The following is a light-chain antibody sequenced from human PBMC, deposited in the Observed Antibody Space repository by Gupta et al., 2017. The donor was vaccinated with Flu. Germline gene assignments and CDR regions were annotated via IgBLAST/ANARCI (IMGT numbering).Light chain of an antibody. CDR3: QSADSSGTYWV. J-gene: IGLJ3*02. CDR2: KDI. CDR1: VFPKQY. Sequence: SYELTQPPSVSVSPRQTARITCNGDVFPKQYVYWYQQKAGRAPVLLIYKDIERPSGIPLRFSGSISGTTGTLTISGVQPEDEADYYCQSADSSGTYWVFGGGTKLTV. V-gene: IGLV3-25*03.